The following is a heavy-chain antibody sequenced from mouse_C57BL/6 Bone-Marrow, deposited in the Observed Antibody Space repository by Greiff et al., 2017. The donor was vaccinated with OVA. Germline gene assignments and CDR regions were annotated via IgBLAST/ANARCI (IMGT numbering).Heavy chain of an antibody. J-gene: IGHJ3*01. V-gene: IGHV5-6*02. CDR3: ARHWIYCGYENWFAY. CDR2: ISSGGSYT. Sequence: EVKLVESGGDLVKPGGSLKLSCAASGFTFSSYGMSWVRQTPDKRLEWVATISSGGSYTYYPDSVKGRPTISRDNAKNTLYLQMSSLKSEDTAMYYGARHWIYCGYENWFAYWGQGTLVTVSA. CDR1: GFTFSSYG. D-gene: IGHD2-2*01.